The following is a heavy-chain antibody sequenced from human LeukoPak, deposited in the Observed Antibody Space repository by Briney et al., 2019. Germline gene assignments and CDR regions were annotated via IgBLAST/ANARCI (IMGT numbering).Heavy chain of an antibody. CDR2: IYYSGST. V-gene: IGHV4-31*03. Sequence: PSQTLSLTCTVSGGSISSGGYSWSWLRQHPGKGLEWIGYIYYSGSTNYNPSLKSRVTISVDTSKNQFSLKLSSVTAADTAVYYCAATGTAAGAADFDYWGQGTLVTVSS. D-gene: IGHD6-19*01. J-gene: IGHJ4*02. CDR3: AATGTAAGAADFDY. CDR1: GGSISSGGYS.